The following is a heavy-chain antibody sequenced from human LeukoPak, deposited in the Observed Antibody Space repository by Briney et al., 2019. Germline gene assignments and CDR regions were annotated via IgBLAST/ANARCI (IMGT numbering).Heavy chain of an antibody. CDR1: GFTFSSYG. J-gene: IGHJ6*02. CDR3: AKDQGGSDRYYGMDV. V-gene: IGHV3-30*18. D-gene: IGHD1-26*01. Sequence: PGGSLRLSCAASGFTFSSYGMHWVRQAPGKGLEWVAVISYDGSSKYYADSVKGRFTISRDNSKNTLYLQMNSLRAEDTAVYYCAKDQGGSDRYYGMDVWGQGTTVTVSS. CDR2: ISYDGSSK.